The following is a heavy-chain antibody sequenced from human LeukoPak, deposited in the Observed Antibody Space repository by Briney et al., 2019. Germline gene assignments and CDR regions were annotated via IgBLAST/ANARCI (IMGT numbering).Heavy chain of an antibody. J-gene: IGHJ4*02. CDR1: GGSFSGYY. D-gene: IGHD6-19*01. CDR2: INHSGST. CDR3: ARGSGAVAGTVFDY. Sequence: SETLSLTCAVYGGSFSGYYWSWIRQPPGKGLEWIGEINHSGSTNYNPSLKSRVTISVDTSKNQFSLKLSSVTAADTAVYYCARGSGAVAGTVFDYWGQGTLVTVSS. V-gene: IGHV4-34*01.